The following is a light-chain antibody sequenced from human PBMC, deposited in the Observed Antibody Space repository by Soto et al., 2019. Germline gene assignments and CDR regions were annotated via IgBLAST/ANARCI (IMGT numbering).Light chain of an antibody. CDR2: SAS. J-gene: IGKJ4*01. CDR1: QGMSTY. CDR3: QQLNGYHLA. Sequence: DIQLTQSPSFLSASVGDTVTITCRASQGMSTYLAWYQQKPGKVPKLLIRSASTLKSGVPPRFSGGGAGTEFTLTISTLQPDDSGIYYCQQLNGYHLAFGGGTNVEIK. V-gene: IGKV1-9*01.